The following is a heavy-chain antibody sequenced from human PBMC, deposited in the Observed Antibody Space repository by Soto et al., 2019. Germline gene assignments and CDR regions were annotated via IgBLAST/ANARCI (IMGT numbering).Heavy chain of an antibody. CDR1: GGSFSAYY. CDR3: ARPLNSRSPRFDY. J-gene: IGHJ4*02. V-gene: IGHV4-34*01. D-gene: IGHD4-17*01. CDR2: INHSGST. Sequence: QVQLQQWGAGLLKPSETLSLTCAVYGGSFSAYYWSWIRQPPGKGLEWIGEINHSGSTNYNPSLKRRVTISVDTSKNQFSLKLSSVTAADTAVYYCARPLNSRSPRFDYWGQGTLVTVSS.